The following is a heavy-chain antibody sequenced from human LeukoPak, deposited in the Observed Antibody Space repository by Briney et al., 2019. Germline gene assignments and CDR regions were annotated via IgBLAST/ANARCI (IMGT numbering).Heavy chain of an antibody. J-gene: IGHJ4*02. CDR2: IKSTARGGTA. CDR1: GFTLNDAW. CDR3: TTYGAPDDY. Sequence: GGSLRLSCAASGFTLNDAWMSWVRQAPGRGLEWVGRIKSTARGGTADYAALVKGRFSISRDDSKNTLYLQMNSPKTEDTAVYYCTTYGAPDDYWGQGTLVTVSS. V-gene: IGHV3-15*01. D-gene: IGHD4-17*01.